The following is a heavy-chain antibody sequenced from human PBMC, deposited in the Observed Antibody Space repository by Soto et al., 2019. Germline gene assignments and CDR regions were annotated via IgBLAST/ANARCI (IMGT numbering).Heavy chain of an antibody. CDR2: ISTDGSVT. D-gene: IGHD6-19*01. CDR3: ARAPYSSGWWGFDY. CDR1: GLTFGGSG. Sequence: EVQLVESGGGLVQPGGSLSLSFAAFGLTFGGSGLHWAAKVPGKGLVWVSRISTDGSVTTYADSVKGRFTISRHNAKNTLYLQMNSLRTEDTAVYYCARAPYSSGWWGFDYWGQGTLVTVSS. V-gene: IGHV3-74*01. J-gene: IGHJ4*02.